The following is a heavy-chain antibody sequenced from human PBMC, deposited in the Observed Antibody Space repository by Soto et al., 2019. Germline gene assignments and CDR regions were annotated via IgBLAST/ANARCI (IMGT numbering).Heavy chain of an antibody. Sequence: GGSLRLSCAGSGFTFSSYAMHWVRQAPGKGLEWVAVISYDGSNKYYADSVKGRFTISRDNSKNTLYLQMNSLRAEDTAVYYCARELLGLSYYYDSSGPLDYWGQGTLVTVSS. J-gene: IGHJ4*02. CDR1: GFTFSSYA. CDR2: ISYDGSNK. CDR3: ARELLGLSYYYDSSGPLDY. D-gene: IGHD3-22*01. V-gene: IGHV3-30-3*01.